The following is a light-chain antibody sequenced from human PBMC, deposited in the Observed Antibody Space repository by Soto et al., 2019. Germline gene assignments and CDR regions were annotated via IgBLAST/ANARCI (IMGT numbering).Light chain of an antibody. Sequence: QSALTQPPSVSGSPGQSVTISCTGTSSDVGSYNRLSWYQQPPGTAPKLIMYEVNTRPSGVPDRFSGSKSGSTASLTISGLQAEDYSDYYCSLYLSGSPYVFGSGTRVAVL. CDR1: SSDVGSYNR. V-gene: IGLV2-18*01. CDR3: SLYLSGSPYV. J-gene: IGLJ1*01. CDR2: EVN.